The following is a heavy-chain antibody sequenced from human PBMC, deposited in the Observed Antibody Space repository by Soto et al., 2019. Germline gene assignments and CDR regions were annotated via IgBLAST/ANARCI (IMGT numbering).Heavy chain of an antibody. CDR3: ASRDPGTSVDY. V-gene: IGHV4-4*02. CDR2: IYRTGST. Sequence: SDTLSLTCAVSGGSFTSNNWWTWVRQPPGQGLEWIGEIYRTGSTNYNPSLKSRVTISLDKSENQFSLKVTSLTAADTAVYYCASRDPGTSVDYWGQGTLVTVSS. J-gene: IGHJ4*02. CDR1: GGSFTSNNW. D-gene: IGHD1-7*01.